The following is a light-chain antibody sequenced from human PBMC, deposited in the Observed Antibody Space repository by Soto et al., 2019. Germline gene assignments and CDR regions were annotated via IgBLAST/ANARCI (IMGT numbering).Light chain of an antibody. CDR3: SSFTNTITRYA. CDR2: EVS. V-gene: IGLV2-14*01. CDR1: SSDVGGYNY. Sequence: QSVLTQPASWSGSPGQSITISCTGTSSDVGGYNYVSWFQHHPGKAPKLIIYEVSYRPSGVSNRFSGSKSGDTASLTISGLQAEDEADYYCSSFTNTITRYAFGTGTKLTVL. J-gene: IGLJ1*01.